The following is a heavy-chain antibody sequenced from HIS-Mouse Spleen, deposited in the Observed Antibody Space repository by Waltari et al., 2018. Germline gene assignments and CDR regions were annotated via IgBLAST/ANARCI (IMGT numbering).Heavy chain of an antibody. CDR3: ARDQQWLVPQYFQH. V-gene: IGHV3-30*04. CDR1: GFTFSSYA. Sequence: QVQLVESGGGVVQPGRSLRLSCAASGFTFSSYAMHWVRQAPGKGLEWGEVRSYDGSNKYYADSVKGRFTIARDNSKNTLYLQMNSLRAEDTAVYYCARDQQWLVPQYFQHWGQGTLVTVSS. D-gene: IGHD6-19*01. J-gene: IGHJ1*01. CDR2: RSYDGSNK.